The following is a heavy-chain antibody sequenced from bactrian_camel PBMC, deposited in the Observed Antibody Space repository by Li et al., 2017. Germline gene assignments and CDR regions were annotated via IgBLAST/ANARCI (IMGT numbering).Heavy chain of an antibody. CDR1: RYTERTTV. J-gene: IGHJ6*01. Sequence: HVQLVESGGGSVQAGGSLRLSCTVSRYTERTTVMGWFRQVPGKERERVARIDSDRSITYADSVKGRFTVSKDDAKNTLYLQMNSLIPEDTGMYICAANRLSLVPLMGSDSGPRNVGYWGQGTQVTSP. CDR2: IDSDRSI. V-gene: IGHV3S53*01. D-gene: IGHD4*01. CDR3: AANRLSLVPLMGSDSGPRNVGY.